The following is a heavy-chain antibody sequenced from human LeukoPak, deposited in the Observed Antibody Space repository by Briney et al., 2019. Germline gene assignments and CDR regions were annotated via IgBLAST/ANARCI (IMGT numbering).Heavy chain of an antibody. V-gene: IGHV4-31*03. CDR2: IYYSGST. D-gene: IGHD4-17*01. Sequence: SQTLSLTCTVSGGSISSGGYYWSRLPQHPGKGLEWIGYIYYSGSTYYNPSLKSRVTISVDTSKNQFSLKLSSVTAADTAVYYCARVAVLRCIDYWGQGTLVTVSS. J-gene: IGHJ4*02. CDR1: GGSISSGGYY. CDR3: ARVAVLRCIDY.